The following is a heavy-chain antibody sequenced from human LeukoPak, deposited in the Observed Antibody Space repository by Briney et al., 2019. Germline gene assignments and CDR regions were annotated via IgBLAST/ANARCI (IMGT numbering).Heavy chain of an antibody. CDR2: IKPDGSVG. CDR1: GFTFSNYW. D-gene: IGHD6-13*01. V-gene: IGHV3-7*01. CDR3: TQNLVAAAGDH. Sequence: PGGSLGLSCAASGFTFSNYWMTWARQAPGKGLEWVANIKPDGSVGYYVDSVRGRFIISRDNAGNSLYLQMNSLRVEGTAVYYCTQNLVAAAGDHWGQGTLLIVSS. J-gene: IGHJ4*02.